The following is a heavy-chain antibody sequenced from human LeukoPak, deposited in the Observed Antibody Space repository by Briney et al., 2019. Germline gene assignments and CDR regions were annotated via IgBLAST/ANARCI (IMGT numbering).Heavy chain of an antibody. D-gene: IGHD3-22*01. J-gene: IGHJ4*02. CDR3: AKALLGITMIVSPIDY. V-gene: IGHV3-23*01. Sequence: HPGGSLRLSCAASGFTFSSYAMSWVRQAPGKGLEWVSAISGSGGSTCYADSVKGRFTISRDNSKNTLYLQMNSLRAEDTAVYYCAKALLGITMIVSPIDYWGQGTLVTVSS. CDR1: GFTFSSYA. CDR2: ISGSGGST.